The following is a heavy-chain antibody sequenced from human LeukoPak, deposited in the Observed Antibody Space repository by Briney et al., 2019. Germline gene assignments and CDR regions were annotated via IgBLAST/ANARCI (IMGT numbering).Heavy chain of an antibody. D-gene: IGHD1-26*01. V-gene: IGHV4-34*01. Sequence: SETLSFTCAVYGGSFSGYYWSWIRQPPGKGLEWIGEINHSGSTNYNPSLKSRVTISVDTSKNQFSLKLSSVTAADTAVYYCARVRELLVSYYYGMDVWGQGTTVTVSS. CDR1: GGSFSGYY. CDR3: ARVRELLVSYYYGMDV. CDR2: INHSGST. J-gene: IGHJ6*02.